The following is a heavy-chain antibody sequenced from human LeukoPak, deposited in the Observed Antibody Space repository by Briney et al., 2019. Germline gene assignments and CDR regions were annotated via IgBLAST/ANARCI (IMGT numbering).Heavy chain of an antibody. CDR1: GGSFSGYY. CDR2: IYYSGST. J-gene: IGHJ4*02. CDR3: ARQNSYYYDSSGYYRD. Sequence: PSETLSLTCAVYGGSFSGYYWSWIRQPPGKGLEWIGYIYYSGSTNYNPSLKSRVTISVDTSKNQFSLKLSSVTAADTAVYYCARQNSYYYDSSGYYRDWGQGTLVTVSS. D-gene: IGHD3-22*01. V-gene: IGHV4-59*01.